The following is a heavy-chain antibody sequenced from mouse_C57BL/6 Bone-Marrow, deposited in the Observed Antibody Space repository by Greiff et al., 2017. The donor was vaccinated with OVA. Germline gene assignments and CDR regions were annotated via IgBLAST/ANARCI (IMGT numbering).Heavy chain of an antibody. J-gene: IGHJ2*01. D-gene: IGHD4-1*01. CDR3: ARGGWDGY. CDR1: GYSITSGYY. CDR2: ISYDGSN. V-gene: IGHV3-6*01. Sequence: ESGPGLVKPSQSLSLTCSVTGYSITSGYYWNWIRQFPGNKLEWMGYISYDGSNNYNPSLKNRISITRDTSKNQFFLKLNSVTTEDTATYYCARGGWDGYWGQGTTLTVSS.